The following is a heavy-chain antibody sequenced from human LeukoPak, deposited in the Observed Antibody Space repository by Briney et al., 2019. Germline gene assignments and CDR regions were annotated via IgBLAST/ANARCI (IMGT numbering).Heavy chain of an antibody. CDR3: ARHQGNSWYFAY. V-gene: IGHV4-61*08. J-gene: IGHJ4*02. Sequence: SETLSLTCTVSGGSVSSGGYYWTWIRQPPGKGLEYIGYIYETGSTNYNPSLKSRVTISADTSKNQFSLRLSSVTAADTAIYFCARHQGNSWYFAYWGQGTLVTVSS. CDR2: IYETGST. CDR1: GGSVSSGGYY. D-gene: IGHD6-13*01.